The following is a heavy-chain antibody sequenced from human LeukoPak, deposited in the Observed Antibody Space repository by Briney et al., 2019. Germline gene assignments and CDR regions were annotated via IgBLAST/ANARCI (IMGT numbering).Heavy chain of an antibody. CDR3: AKSHSVAQRGYFDF. V-gene: IGHV3-23*01. CDR1: GFTFSTYA. D-gene: IGHD3-10*01. CDR2: ISDSGGNT. J-gene: IGHJ4*02. Sequence: QAGGSLRLSCAASGFTFSTYAMSWVRLAPGKGLEWVSTISDSGGNTYYADSVKGRFTISRDNSKNTLYLQMNSLRAEDTAFYYCAKSHSVAQRGYFDFWGQGTLVTVSS.